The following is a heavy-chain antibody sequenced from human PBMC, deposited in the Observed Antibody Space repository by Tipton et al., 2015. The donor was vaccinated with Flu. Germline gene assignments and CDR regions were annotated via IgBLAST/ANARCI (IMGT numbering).Heavy chain of an antibody. CDR3: AAVAGNGNWFDP. Sequence: TLSLTCTVSGGSISSYYWGWIRQPPGKGLEWIGNVFYTGNTDYNPSLRSRVTISVDTSKNQFSLNLRSVTAADTAVYYCAAVAGNGNWFDPWGQGALVTVSS. V-gene: IGHV4-59*04. CDR2: VFYTGNT. J-gene: IGHJ5*02. D-gene: IGHD6-19*01. CDR1: GGSISSYY.